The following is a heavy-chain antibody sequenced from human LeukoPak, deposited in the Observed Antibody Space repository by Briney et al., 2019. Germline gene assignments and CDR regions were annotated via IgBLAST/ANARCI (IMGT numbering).Heavy chain of an antibody. CDR1: GYTFIDCY. J-gene: IGHJ3*02. D-gene: IGHD3-22*01. V-gene: IGHV1-2*02. Sequence: ASVKVSCKASGYTFIDCYIHWVRQAPGQGLEWMGCINPKSGDTKYAPKFQGRVTMTRDTSISTAYMDVSSLRYDDTAVYYCASEYYYDRSGANAFDIWGQGTMVTVS. CDR2: INPKSGDT. CDR3: ASEYYYDRSGANAFDI.